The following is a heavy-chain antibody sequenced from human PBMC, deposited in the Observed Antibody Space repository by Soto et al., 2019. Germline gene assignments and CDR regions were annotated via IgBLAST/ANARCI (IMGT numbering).Heavy chain of an antibody. J-gene: IGHJ6*02. CDR2: IWYDGSNK. CDR1: GFTFSSYG. Sequence: QVQLVESGGGVVQPGRSLRLSCAASGFTFSSYGMHWVRQAPGKGLEWVAVIWYDGSNKYYADSVKGRFTISRDNSKNXLYLQMNSLRAEDTAVYYCARDSSGYYVYYYGMDVWGQGTTVTVSS. V-gene: IGHV3-33*01. CDR3: ARDSSGYYVYYYGMDV. D-gene: IGHD3-22*01.